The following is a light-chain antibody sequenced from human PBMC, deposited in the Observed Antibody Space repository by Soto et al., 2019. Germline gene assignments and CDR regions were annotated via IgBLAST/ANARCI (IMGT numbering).Light chain of an antibody. V-gene: IGKV1-9*01. CDR2: AAS. Sequence: DIQLTQSPSFLSASVGDRVTITCRASQGMSSDLAWYQQKPGKAPKLLIYAASTLRSGVPSRFSGSASGREFTLTISSLQPEDCATYFCQQLNSYTPTFGGGTKVEI. CDR1: QGMSSD. J-gene: IGKJ4*01. CDR3: QQLNSYTPT.